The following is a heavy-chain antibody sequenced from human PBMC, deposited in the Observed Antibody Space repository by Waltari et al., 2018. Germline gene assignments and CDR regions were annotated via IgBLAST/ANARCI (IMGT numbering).Heavy chain of an antibody. CDR1: GYTFTSYD. Sequence: QVQLVQSGAEVKKPGASVKVSCKASGYTFTSYDINWVRQATGHGLEWMGWMNPNSGNTGYAQKFQGRVTMTRNTSISTAYMELSSLRSEDTAVYYCARGTTPYCSSTSCYTGVVDYWGQGTLVTVSS. CDR2: MNPNSGNT. D-gene: IGHD2-2*01. J-gene: IGHJ4*02. CDR3: ARGTTPYCSSTSCYTGVVDY. V-gene: IGHV1-8*01.